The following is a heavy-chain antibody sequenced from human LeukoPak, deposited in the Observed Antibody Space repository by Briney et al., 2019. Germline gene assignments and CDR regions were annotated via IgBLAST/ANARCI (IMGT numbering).Heavy chain of an antibody. Sequence: PGEALKISSQASGYTFSSYWIAWGRQLPGKGLECMGLIYPLDSDVRYSPALQGQVTISADKSTSTAYLQWSTLKASDTAMYYCARARRSSTPEVGDVFKTWYFFEYWGQGALVTVSS. CDR3: ARARRSSTPEVGDVFKTWYFFEY. CDR2: IYPLDSDV. V-gene: IGHV5-51*01. D-gene: IGHD6-13*01. J-gene: IGHJ4*02. CDR1: GYTFSSYW.